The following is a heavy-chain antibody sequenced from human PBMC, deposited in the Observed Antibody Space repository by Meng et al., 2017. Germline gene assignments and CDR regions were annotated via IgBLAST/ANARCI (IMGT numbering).Heavy chain of an antibody. V-gene: IGHV1-18*01. D-gene: IGHD2-8*01. CDR2: ISAYNGNT. Sequence: QLVRSGAEVKKPGAAVKVSCKASSYTFTRYGISWVRQAPGQGLEWMGWISAYNGNTNYAQKLQGRVTMTTDTSTSTAYMELRSLRSDDTAVYYCAREGRFSSIRMGGHWWFDPWGQGTLVTVSS. CDR1: SYTFTRYG. J-gene: IGHJ5*02. CDR3: AREGRFSSIRMGGHWWFDP.